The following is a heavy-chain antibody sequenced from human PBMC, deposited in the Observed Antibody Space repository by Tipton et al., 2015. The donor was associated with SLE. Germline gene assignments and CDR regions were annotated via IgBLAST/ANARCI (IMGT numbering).Heavy chain of an antibody. J-gene: IGHJ4*02. Sequence: QLVPSGGGVVQSGTSLRLSCAASGFTFSTSAMHWVRQAPGKGLEWVAVIWYDGSNKFYADSVKGRFTISRDNSKNTVSLQMNSLRVEDTAVYFGARGRGGEFLDYWGQGTLVTVSS. CDR2: IWYDGSNK. V-gene: IGHV3-33*01. D-gene: IGHD3-16*01. CDR3: ARGRGGEFLDY. CDR1: GFTFSTSA.